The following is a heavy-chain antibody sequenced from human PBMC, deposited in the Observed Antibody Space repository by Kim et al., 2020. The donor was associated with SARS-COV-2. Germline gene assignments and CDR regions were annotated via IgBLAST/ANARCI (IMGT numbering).Heavy chain of an antibody. CDR2: INHSGST. CDR1: GGSFSGYY. V-gene: IGHV4-34*01. J-gene: IGHJ4*02. D-gene: IGHD3-10*01. Sequence: SETLSLTCAVYGGSFSGYYWSWIRQPPGKGLEWIGEINHSGSTNYNPSLKSRVTISVDTSKNQFSLKLSSVTAADTAVYYCARRGITMARDYWGQGTLVTVSS. CDR3: ARRGITMARDY.